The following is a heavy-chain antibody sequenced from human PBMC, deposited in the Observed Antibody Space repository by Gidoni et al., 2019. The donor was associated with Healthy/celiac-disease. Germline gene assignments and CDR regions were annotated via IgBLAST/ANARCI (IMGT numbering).Heavy chain of an antibody. CDR2: IYYSGST. J-gene: IGHJ5*02. CDR1: GGSIRSSSYY. D-gene: IGHD3-10*01. Sequence: QLQLQESGPGLVKPSETLSLTCTVSGGSIRSSSYYWGWIRQPPGKGLEWIGSIYYSGSTYYNPSLKSRVTISVDTSKNQFSLKLSSVTAADTAVYYCARHGFVVRGGDWFDPWGQGTLVTVSS. V-gene: IGHV4-39*01. CDR3: ARHGFVVRGGDWFDP.